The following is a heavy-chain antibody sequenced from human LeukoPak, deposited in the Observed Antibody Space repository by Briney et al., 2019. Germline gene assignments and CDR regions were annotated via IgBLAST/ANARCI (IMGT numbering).Heavy chain of an antibody. D-gene: IGHD2-15*01. CDR2: ISSSSSYI. V-gene: IGHV3-21*01. CDR1: GFTFSSYS. Sequence: GGSLRLSCAASGFTFSSYSMNWVRRAPGKGLEWVSSISSSSSYIYYADSVKGRFTISRDNAKNSLFLQMNSLRAEDTAVYYCARDWCSGGSCYLIDYWGQGTLVTVSS. CDR3: ARDWCSGGSCYLIDY. J-gene: IGHJ4*02.